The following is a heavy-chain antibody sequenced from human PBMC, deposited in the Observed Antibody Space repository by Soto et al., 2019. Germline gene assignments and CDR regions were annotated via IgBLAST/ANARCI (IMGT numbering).Heavy chain of an antibody. Sequence: ASVKVSCKASGYTFTNYAMHWVRQAPGQRLEWMGWINTGNGNTKFSQKFQGRVTITRDTSASTAYMELSSLRSEDTAVYYCAREWFTYYFDYWGQGTLVTVSS. CDR1: GYTFTNYA. V-gene: IGHV1-3*04. J-gene: IGHJ4*02. D-gene: IGHD3-22*01. CDR3: AREWFTYYFDY. CDR2: INTGNGNT.